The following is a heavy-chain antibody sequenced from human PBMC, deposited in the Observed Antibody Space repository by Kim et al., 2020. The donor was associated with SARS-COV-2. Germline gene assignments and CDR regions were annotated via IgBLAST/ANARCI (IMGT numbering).Heavy chain of an antibody. Sequence: ASVKVSCNASGYTFTSYAMNWVRQAPGQGLEWMGWINTNTGNPTYAQGFTGRFVFSLDTSVSTAYLQISSLKAEDTAVYYCARVGDYDYIWGSYRRPGVDYYGMDVWGRGTTVTVSS. CDR2: INTNTGNP. D-gene: IGHD3-16*02. CDR1: GYTFTSYA. V-gene: IGHV7-4-1*02. CDR3: ARVGDYDYIWGSYRRPGVDYYGMDV. J-gene: IGHJ6*02.